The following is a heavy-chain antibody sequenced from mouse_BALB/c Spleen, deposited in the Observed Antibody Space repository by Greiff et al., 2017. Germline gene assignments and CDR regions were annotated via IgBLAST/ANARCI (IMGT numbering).Heavy chain of an antibody. CDR1: GFNIKDTY. CDR3: ARRVQGPMDY. Sequence: EVQLKESGAELVKPGASVKLSCTASGFNIKDTYMHWVKQRPEQGLEWIGRIDPANGNTKYDPKFQGKATITADTSSNTAYLQLSSLTSEDTAVYYCARRVQGPMDYWGQGTSVTVSS. V-gene: IGHV14-3*02. D-gene: IGHD3-3*01. CDR2: IDPANGNT. J-gene: IGHJ4*01.